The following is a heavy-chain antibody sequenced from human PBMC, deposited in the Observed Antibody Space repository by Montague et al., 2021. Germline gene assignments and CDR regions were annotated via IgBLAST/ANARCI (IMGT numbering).Heavy chain of an antibody. CDR3: ASDRGPFDY. CDR1: GGSLSEYY. Sequence: SETLSLTCGVYGGSLSEYYWTWIRQSPEKGLKWIGEVRHIGSTNXNPSLKSRVTMSVDKSKNQFSLKLRSVTAADTAVYYCASDRGPFDYWGQGTVVTVSS. D-gene: IGHD3-10*01. CDR2: VRHIGST. J-gene: IGHJ4*02. V-gene: IGHV4-34*01.